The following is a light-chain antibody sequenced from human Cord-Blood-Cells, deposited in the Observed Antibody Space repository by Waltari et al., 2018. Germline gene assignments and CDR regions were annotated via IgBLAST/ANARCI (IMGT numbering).Light chain of an antibody. Sequence: EIVLTQSPATLSLSPGERATLSCRASQSVSSYLAWYQQKPGQAPRLLSYDASNKATGIPARFSGSGSGTDFTLTISSLEPEDFAVYYCQQRSNWPPLTFGGGTKVEIK. J-gene: IGKJ4*01. CDR1: QSVSSY. CDR3: QQRSNWPPLT. CDR2: DAS. V-gene: IGKV3-11*01.